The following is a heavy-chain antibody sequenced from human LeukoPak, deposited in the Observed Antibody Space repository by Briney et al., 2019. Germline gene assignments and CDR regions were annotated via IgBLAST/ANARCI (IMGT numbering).Heavy chain of an antibody. CDR1: GYTFTGYY. CDR2: INPNSGGT. V-gene: IGHV1-2*04. J-gene: IGHJ4*02. Sequence: ASVKVSCKASGYTFTGYYMHWVRQAPGQGLEWMGWINPNSGGTNYAQKFQGWVTMTRDTSISTAYMELSRLRSDDTAVYYCARSRYCTTNGCNDFDIWGQGTLVTVSS. D-gene: IGHD2-8*01. CDR3: ARSRYCTTNGCNDFDI.